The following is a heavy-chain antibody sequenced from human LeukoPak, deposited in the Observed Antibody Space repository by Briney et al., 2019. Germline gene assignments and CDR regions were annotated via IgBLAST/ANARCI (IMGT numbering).Heavy chain of an antibody. CDR3: ARDLYSSGWFT. CDR2: ISSSSRSI. Sequence: GGSLSLSCPASGFTFSSYSMNWVGQAPGKGLQWVSSISSSSRSIYHADSVKGRFTISRDNAKNSLYLQMISLRAEDTAVYYCARDLYSSGWFTWGQGTIVTVSS. CDR1: GFTFSSYS. J-gene: IGHJ3*01. V-gene: IGHV3-21*01. D-gene: IGHD6-19*01.